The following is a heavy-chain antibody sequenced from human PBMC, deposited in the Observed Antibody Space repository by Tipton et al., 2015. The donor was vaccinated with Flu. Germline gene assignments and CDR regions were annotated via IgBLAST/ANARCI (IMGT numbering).Heavy chain of an antibody. D-gene: IGHD6-6*01. CDR2: IISSGNTE. CDR3: ARAVGSSSSY. J-gene: IGHJ4*02. Sequence: SLRLSCAASGFTLSYFYMSWIRQAPGKGLECISTIISSGNTEYYADSVKGRFTISRDNAKNSLFLQMNNLRAEDTAVYYCARAVGSSSSYWGQGTLVTVSS. V-gene: IGHV3-11*01. CDR1: GFTLSYFY.